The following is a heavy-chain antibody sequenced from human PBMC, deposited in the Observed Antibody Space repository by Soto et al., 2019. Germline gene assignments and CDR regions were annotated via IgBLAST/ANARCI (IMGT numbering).Heavy chain of an antibody. D-gene: IGHD3-22*01. CDR3: ARVLQGGYYRTD. J-gene: IGHJ4*02. V-gene: IGHV1-8*01. Sequence: ASVKVSCKASGYTFTSYDINWVRQATGQGLEWMGWMNPNSGNTGYAQKFQGRVTMTRNTSISTAYMELSSLRSEDTAVYYCARVLQGGYYRTDWGQGTLVTVSS. CDR2: MNPNSGNT. CDR1: GYTFTSYD.